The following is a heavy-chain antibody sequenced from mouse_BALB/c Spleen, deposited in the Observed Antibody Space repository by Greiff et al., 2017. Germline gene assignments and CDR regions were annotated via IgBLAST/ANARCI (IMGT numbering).Heavy chain of an antibody. V-gene: IGHV14-3*02. D-gene: IGHD1-1*01. CDR1: GFNIKDTY. CDR2: IDPANGNT. J-gene: IGHJ3*01. Sequence: EVQLVESGAELVKPGASVKLSCTASGFNIKDTYMHWVKQRPEQGLEWIGRIDPANGNTKYDPKFQGKATITADTSSNTAYLQLSSLTSEDTAVYYCARGGSLAYWGQGTLVTVSA. CDR3: ARGGSLAY.